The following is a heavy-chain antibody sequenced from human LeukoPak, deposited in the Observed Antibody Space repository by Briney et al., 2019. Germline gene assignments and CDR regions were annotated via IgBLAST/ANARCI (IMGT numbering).Heavy chain of an antibody. J-gene: IGHJ6*03. CDR2: IYYSGST. CDR1: GGSISSSSYY. V-gene: IGHV4-39*02. Sequence: KTSETLSLTCTVSGGSISSSSYYWGWIRQPPGKGLEWIGSIYYSGSTYYNPSLKSRVTISVDTSKNQFSLKLSSVTAADTAVYYCARESRQGSYQGYYYMDVWGKGTTVTVSS. D-gene: IGHD1-26*01. CDR3: ARESRQGSYQGYYYMDV.